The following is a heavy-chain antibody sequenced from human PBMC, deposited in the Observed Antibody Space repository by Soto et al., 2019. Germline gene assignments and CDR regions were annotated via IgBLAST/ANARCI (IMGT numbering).Heavy chain of an antibody. D-gene: IGHD3-22*01. CDR1: GFTFSSYG. V-gene: IGHV3-30*18. CDR3: AKDAPYYYDSSGYYGPFDY. CDR2: ISYDGSNK. J-gene: IGHJ4*02. Sequence: PGGSLRLSCAASGFTFSSYGIHWVRQAPGKGLEWVALISYDGSNKYYADSVKGRFTISRDNSKNTLHLQMNSLRAEDTAMYYCAKDAPYYYDSSGYYGPFDYWGQGTLVTVSS.